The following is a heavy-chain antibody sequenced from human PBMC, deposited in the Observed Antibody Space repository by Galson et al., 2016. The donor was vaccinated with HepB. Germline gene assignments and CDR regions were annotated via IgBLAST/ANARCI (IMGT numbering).Heavy chain of an antibody. D-gene: IGHD1-26*01. J-gene: IGHJ4*02. CDR2: ISYDGRNT. CDR1: GFTFNAYG. CDR3: ARDAPLGGATHPPHYYFDK. V-gene: IGHV3-30*15. Sequence: SLRLSCAASGFTFNAYGVHWVRQAPGKGLEWVAVISYDGRNTYYADSVKGRFTISRDNSKNTLYLEMSSLRVEDTAVYSCARDAPLGGATHPPHYYFDKCGQGTLVTVSS.